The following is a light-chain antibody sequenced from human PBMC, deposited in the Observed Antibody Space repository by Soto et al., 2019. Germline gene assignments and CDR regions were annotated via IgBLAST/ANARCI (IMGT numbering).Light chain of an antibody. J-gene: IGKJ2*01. CDR1: QSVSSSY. CDR2: GAS. V-gene: IGKV3-20*01. Sequence: EIVLTQSPGTLSLSPGERATLSCRASQSVSSSYLAWYQQKPGQAPRLLIYGASSRATGIPDRFSGSGSGTDFTLTISRLEPEDFAVYSCQQYGSSSFFGQGTKLEIK. CDR3: QQYGSSSF.